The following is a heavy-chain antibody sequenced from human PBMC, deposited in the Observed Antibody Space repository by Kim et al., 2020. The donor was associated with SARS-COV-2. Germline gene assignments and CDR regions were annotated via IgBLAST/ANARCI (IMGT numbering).Heavy chain of an antibody. V-gene: IGHV3-74*01. Sequence: GGSLRLSCAASGFTFSNYWMHWVRQAQGKGLVWVSRIDPAGVTTTYADSVKGRFTISRDNAKNTLYLQMNSLRADDTAVYYCATSPGRPSGYDWGQGTLVTVSS. J-gene: IGHJ1*01. D-gene: IGHD5-12*01. CDR1: GFTFSNYW. CDR2: IDPAGVTT. CDR3: ATSPGRPSGYD.